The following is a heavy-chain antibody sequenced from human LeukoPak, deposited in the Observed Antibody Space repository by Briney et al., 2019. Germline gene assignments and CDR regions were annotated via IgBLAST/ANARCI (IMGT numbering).Heavy chain of an antibody. J-gene: IGHJ5*01. V-gene: IGHV3-21*01. D-gene: IGHD2-8*02. CDR2: ISSTSAYI. CDR1: GFALKSYS. CDR3: ARVAVSGPTGWFDS. Sequence: PGGSLRLSCGGSGFALKSYSLTWVRQAPGKGLEWVSSISSTSAYIHYADSVKGRFTISRDNVDNVVYLEMNGLRAEDTATYYCARVAVSGPTGWFDSWGQGTLVIISS.